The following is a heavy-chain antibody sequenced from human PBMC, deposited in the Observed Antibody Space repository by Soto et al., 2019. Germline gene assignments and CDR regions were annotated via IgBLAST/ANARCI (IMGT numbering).Heavy chain of an antibody. CDR3: ARGDGYYYFDY. D-gene: IGHD3-22*01. V-gene: IGHV1-18*01. CDR2: ISAYNGKT. Sequence: GASVKVSCKASGYTFTSYGISWVRQAPGQGLEWMGWISAYNGKTSYTQKLQGRLTMTTDTSTRTAYMELRSLRSDDTAVYYCARGDGYYYFDYWGQGTLVTVSS. CDR1: GYTFTSYG. J-gene: IGHJ4*02.